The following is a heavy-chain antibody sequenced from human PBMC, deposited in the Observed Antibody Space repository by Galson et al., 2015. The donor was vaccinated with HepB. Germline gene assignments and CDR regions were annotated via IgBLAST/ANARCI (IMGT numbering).Heavy chain of an antibody. CDR3: ARVEMAAPPNAFDI. CDR1: GFTFSRYS. J-gene: IGHJ3*02. D-gene: IGHD5-24*01. CDR2: IGSSSSPI. V-gene: IGHV3-48*01. Sequence: SLRLSCAASGFTFSRYSMNWVRQAPGRGLEWVSYIGSSSSPIYYADSVKGRFTISRDNAKNSLYLQMNSLRAEDTAVYYCARVEMAAPPNAFDIWGQGTMVTVSS.